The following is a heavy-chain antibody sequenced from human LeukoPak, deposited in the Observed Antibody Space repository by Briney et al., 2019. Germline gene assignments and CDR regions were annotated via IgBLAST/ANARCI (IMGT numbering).Heavy chain of an antibody. D-gene: IGHD6-13*01. CDR2: ISGSGGST. CDR1: GLTFSSYA. Sequence: GGSLRLSCAASGLTFSSYAMSWVRQAPGKGLEWVSAISGSGGSTYYADSVKGRFTISRDNSKNTLYLQMNSLRAEDTAVYYCAKIIAAAGTAGDYWGQGTLVTVSS. V-gene: IGHV3-23*01. J-gene: IGHJ4*02. CDR3: AKIIAAAGTAGDY.